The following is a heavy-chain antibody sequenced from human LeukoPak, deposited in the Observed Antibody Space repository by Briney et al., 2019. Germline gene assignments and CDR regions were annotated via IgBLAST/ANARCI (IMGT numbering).Heavy chain of an antibody. CDR2: INPSGGST. CDR3: ARGRCSSTSCYDDLTFHY. Sequence: ASVKVSCKASGYTFTSYYMHWVRQAPGQGLEWMGIINPSGGSTSYAQKSQGRVTMTRDMSTSTVCMELSSLRSEDTAVYYCARGRCSSTSCYDDLTFHYWGQGTLVTVSS. CDR1: GYTFTSYY. V-gene: IGHV1-46*01. J-gene: IGHJ4*02. D-gene: IGHD2-2*01.